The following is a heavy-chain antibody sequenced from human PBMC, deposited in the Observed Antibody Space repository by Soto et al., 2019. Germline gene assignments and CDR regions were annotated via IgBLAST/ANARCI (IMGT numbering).Heavy chain of an antibody. Sequence: PSETLSLTCAVYGGSFSGYYWSWIRQPPGKGLEWIGKINHSGSTNYNPSLKSRVTISVDTSKNQFSLKLSSVTAADTAVYYCAGRLLWFGDLLVYYYGMDVWGQGTTVTVSS. CDR3: AGRLLWFGDLLVYYYGMDV. J-gene: IGHJ6*02. CDR2: INHSGST. V-gene: IGHV4-34*01. CDR1: GGSFSGYY. D-gene: IGHD3-10*01.